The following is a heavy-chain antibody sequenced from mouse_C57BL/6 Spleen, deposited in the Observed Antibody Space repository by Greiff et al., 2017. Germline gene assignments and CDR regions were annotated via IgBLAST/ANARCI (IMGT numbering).Heavy chain of an antibody. CDR2: IDPSDSYT. J-gene: IGHJ2*01. Sequence: QVQLQQPGAELVMPGASVKLSCKASGYTFTSYWMHWVKQRPGQGLEWIGEIDPSDSYTNYNQKFKGKSTLTVDKSSSTAYMQLSSLTSEDSAVYYCARWGCTTVVATNYWGQGTTLTVSS. D-gene: IGHD1-1*01. CDR3: ARWGCTTVVATNY. CDR1: GYTFTSYW. V-gene: IGHV1-69*01.